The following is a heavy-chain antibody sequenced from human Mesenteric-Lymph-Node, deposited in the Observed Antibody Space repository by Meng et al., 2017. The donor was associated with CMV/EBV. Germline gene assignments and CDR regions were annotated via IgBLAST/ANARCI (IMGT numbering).Heavy chain of an antibody. CDR1: GFTFDDYG. CDR3: ARGSTPISYYYDTSGYFGLGY. Sequence: GGSLRLSCAASGFTFDDYGMSWVRQAPGKGLEWVSGINWNGGSTGYADSVKGRFTISRDNSKNMVYLQMDSLRPEDTAVYYCARGSTPISYYYDTSGYFGLGYWGQGTLVTVSS. V-gene: IGHV3-20*04. J-gene: IGHJ4*02. CDR2: INWNGGST. D-gene: IGHD3-22*01.